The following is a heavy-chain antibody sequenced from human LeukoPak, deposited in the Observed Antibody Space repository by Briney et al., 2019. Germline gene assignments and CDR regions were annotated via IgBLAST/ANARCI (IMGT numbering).Heavy chain of an antibody. V-gene: IGHV3-23*01. CDR2: ISGSGGST. CDR1: GFTFSSYA. Sequence: GGSLRLSCAASGFTFSSYAMSWVRQAPGKGLEWVSDISGSGGSTYYADSVKGRFTISRDNSKNTLYLQTNRLRAEDTALYYCANITIGWFDPWVQGTLVTVCS. D-gene: IGHD1-26*01. CDR3: ANITIGWFDP. J-gene: IGHJ5*02.